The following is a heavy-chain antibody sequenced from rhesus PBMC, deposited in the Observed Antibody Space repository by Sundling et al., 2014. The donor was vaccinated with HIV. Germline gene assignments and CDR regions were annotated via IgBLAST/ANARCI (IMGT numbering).Heavy chain of an antibody. V-gene: IGHV4-80*01. Sequence: QVQLQESGPGLVKPSETLSLTCTVSGASISSYWWSWIRQSPGKGLEWIGEIDGRSGSTNYNYNPSLKSRVTISRDTSKNQFSLKLSSVTAADTAVYYCATIHVLQYLDWLSNYWGPGVLVTVSS. CDR3: ATIHVLQYLDWLSNY. D-gene: IGHD3-3*01. CDR1: GASISSYW. CDR2: IDGRSGSTNY. J-gene: IGHJ4*01.